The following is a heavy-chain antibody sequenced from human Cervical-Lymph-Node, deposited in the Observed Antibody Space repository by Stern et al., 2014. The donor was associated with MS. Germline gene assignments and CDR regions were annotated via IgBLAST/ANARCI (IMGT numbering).Heavy chain of an antibody. CDR2: TYPRESDA. CDR1: GYTFTTYW. Sequence: EVQLVESGAEVKKLGESLKISCKASGYTFTTYWIGWVRQGSGKGLEWQGITYPRESDARRSPSFRGQVTISVDKSVTTAYLQWSSLKASDTAMYYCARRGPAAEIDFWGQGTLVTVSS. CDR3: ARRGPAAEIDF. V-gene: IGHV5-51*01. D-gene: IGHD6-13*01. J-gene: IGHJ4*02.